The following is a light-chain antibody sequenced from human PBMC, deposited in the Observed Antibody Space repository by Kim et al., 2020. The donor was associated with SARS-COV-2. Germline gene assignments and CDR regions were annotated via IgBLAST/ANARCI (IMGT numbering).Light chain of an antibody. CDR1: QGIGNY. J-gene: IGKJ4*01. Sequence: ASVGDRVTITCRASQGIGNYLAWFQQKPGEAPKSLSYDASSLQSGVPSKFSGSGSGRDFTLTISSLQPEDCATYYCQQYDLYPLTFGGGTKVDIK. V-gene: IGKV1-16*02. CDR2: DAS. CDR3: QQYDLYPLT.